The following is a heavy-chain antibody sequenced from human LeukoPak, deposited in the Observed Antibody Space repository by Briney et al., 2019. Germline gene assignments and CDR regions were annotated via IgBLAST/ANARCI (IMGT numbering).Heavy chain of an antibody. CDR2: FDPEDGET. D-gene: IGHD6-19*01. CDR1: GYTLTELS. V-gene: IGHV1-24*01. J-gene: IGHJ5*02. Sequence: ASVKVSCKVPGYTLTELSMHWVRQAPGKGLEWMGGFDPEDGETIYAQKFQGRVTMTEDTSTDTAYMELSSLRSEDTAVYYCATDGAGLGQHGWFDPWGQGTLVTVSS. CDR3: ATDGAGLGQHGWFDP.